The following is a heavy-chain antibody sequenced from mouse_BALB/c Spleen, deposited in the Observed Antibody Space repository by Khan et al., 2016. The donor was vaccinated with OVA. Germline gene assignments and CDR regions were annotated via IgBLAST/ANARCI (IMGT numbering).Heavy chain of an antibody. Sequence: QIQLVQSGPELKQSGETVRISCKASGYTFTTAGMQWVQKMPGKGLKWIGWINTHSGVPKYAEDFKGRFAFSLETSASTAYLQITNLKNEDTATYFWARGGAAYYRYDGGAMDYWGQGTSVTVSS. J-gene: IGHJ4*01. CDR1: GYTFTTAG. CDR2: INTHSGVP. CDR3: ARGGAAYYRYDGGAMDY. D-gene: IGHD2-14*01. V-gene: IGHV9-4*02.